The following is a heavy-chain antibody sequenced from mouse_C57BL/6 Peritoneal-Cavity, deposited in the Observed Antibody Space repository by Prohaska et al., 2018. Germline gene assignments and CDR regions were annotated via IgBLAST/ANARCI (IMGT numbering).Heavy chain of an antibody. CDR2: ISYDSSN. CDR1: GYSITSGYY. CDR3: ASLYDGYSLDS. Sequence: DVQLQESGPGLVKPSQSLSLTCSVTGYSITSGYYWNWIRQFPGNKLEWIGYISYDSSNNYNPSLKNRISITRDTSKNHFFLKLNSVTPDDTATYYCASLYDGYSLDSWGKGTTLTVSS. J-gene: IGHJ2*01. V-gene: IGHV3-6*01. D-gene: IGHD2-3*01.